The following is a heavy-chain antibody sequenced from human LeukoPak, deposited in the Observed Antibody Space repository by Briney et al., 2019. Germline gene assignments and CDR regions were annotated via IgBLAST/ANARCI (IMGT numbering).Heavy chain of an antibody. CDR3: ATDRGWRTSGYCLYYFEY. CDR2: IKHDGSEK. CDR1: GFIFTNYF. J-gene: IGHJ4*02. V-gene: IGHV3-7*01. D-gene: IGHD3-22*01. Sequence: GGSLRLSCAASGFIFTNYFMSWVRQAPGKGLEWVASIKHDGSEKYYVDSVRGRFTISRDNTMNSLYLQMSSLRAEGTAVYYCATDRGWRTSGYCLYYFEYWGQGTLVTYSS.